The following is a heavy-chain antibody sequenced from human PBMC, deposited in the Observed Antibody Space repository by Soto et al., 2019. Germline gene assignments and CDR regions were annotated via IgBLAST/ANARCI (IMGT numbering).Heavy chain of an antibody. D-gene: IGHD3-22*01. Sequence: GGSLRLSCAASGFTLKDYAMTWVRQAPGQGLEYVSSISSRGDHTYYADSVKGRFTISRDNSKNTLYLQMNSLRAEDTAVYYCARLWDYDSSGYGAFDYWGQGTLVTVSS. V-gene: IGHV3-23*01. CDR3: ARLWDYDSSGYGAFDY. J-gene: IGHJ4*02. CDR2: ISSRGDHT. CDR1: GFTLKDYA.